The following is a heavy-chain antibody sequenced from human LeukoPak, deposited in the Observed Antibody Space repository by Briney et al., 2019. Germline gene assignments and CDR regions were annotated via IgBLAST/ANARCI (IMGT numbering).Heavy chain of an antibody. CDR1: GGSISSYY. Sequence: PSETLSLTCTVSGGSISSYYWSWIRQPPGKGLEWIGYIYYSGSTNYNPSLKSRVTISVDTSKNQFSLKLSSVTAADTAVYYCARGGWLQPNGNNWFDPWGQGTLVTVSS. V-gene: IGHV4-59*01. D-gene: IGHD5-24*01. CDR2: IYYSGST. CDR3: ARGGWLQPNGNNWFDP. J-gene: IGHJ5*02.